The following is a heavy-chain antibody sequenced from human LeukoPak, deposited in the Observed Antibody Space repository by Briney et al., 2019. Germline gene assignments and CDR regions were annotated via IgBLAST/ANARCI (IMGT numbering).Heavy chain of an antibody. Sequence: PSETLSLTCTVSGGSISSSNYYWGWIRQPPGKGLEWIGSIYYSGSTNYNPSLKSRVTISVDTSKNQFSLKLSSVTAADTAVYYCARSDFIVRATNNWDQGTLVTVSS. CDR3: ARSDFIVRATNN. CDR2: IYYSGST. J-gene: IGHJ4*02. D-gene: IGHD1-26*01. V-gene: IGHV4-39*07. CDR1: GGSISSSNYY.